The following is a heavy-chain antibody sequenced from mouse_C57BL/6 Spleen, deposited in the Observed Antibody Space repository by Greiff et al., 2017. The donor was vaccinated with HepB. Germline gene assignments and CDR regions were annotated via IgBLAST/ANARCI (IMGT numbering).Heavy chain of an antibody. CDR2: ISDGGSYT. J-gene: IGHJ2*01. CDR3: AREAVVAHFDY. CDR1: GFTFSSYA. D-gene: IGHD1-1*01. V-gene: IGHV5-4*01. Sequence: EVKLVESGGGLVKPGGSLKLSCAASGFTFSSYAMSWVRQTPEKRLEWVATISDGGSYTYYPDNVKGRFTISRDNAKNNLYLQMSHLKSEDTAMYYCAREAVVAHFDYWGQGTTLTVSS.